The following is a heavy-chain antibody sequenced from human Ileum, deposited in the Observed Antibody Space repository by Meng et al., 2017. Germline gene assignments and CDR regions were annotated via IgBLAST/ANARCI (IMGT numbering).Heavy chain of an antibody. D-gene: IGHD3-10*01. J-gene: IGHJ4*02. Sequence: QVHLVESGGGLVKPGGSLRLSCAASGFTFTHYYMSWIRQEPGKGPEWISYISSNGETIYYANSVKGRFTISRDTANNSLFLQMNSLRVEDTAVYYCARDWFGELEGVPYWGQGTLVTVSS. V-gene: IGHV3-11*01. CDR3: ARDWFGELEGVPY. CDR2: ISSNGETI. CDR1: GFTFTHYY.